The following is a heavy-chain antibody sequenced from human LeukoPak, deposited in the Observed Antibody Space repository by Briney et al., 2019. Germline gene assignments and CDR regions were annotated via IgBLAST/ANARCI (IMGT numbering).Heavy chain of an antibody. V-gene: IGHV3-21*04. CDR1: GFTFSSYS. CDR2: ISSSSNYI. CDR3: ARDTIAAAEGYYYYYYMDV. D-gene: IGHD6-13*01. Sequence: GGSLRLSCAASGFTFSSYSMNWVRQAPGKGLEWVSSISSSSNYIYYADSLKGRFTISRDNAKNSLYLQMNSLRAEDTALYYCARDTIAAAEGYYYYYYMDVWGKGTTVTVSS. J-gene: IGHJ6*03.